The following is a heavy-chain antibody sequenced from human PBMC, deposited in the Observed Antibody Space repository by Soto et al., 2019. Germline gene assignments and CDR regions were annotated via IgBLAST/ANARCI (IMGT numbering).Heavy chain of an antibody. D-gene: IGHD4-17*01. J-gene: IGHJ4*02. CDR2: MSAYNGNT. CDR1: GYTFTSYD. Sequence: GASVKVSCKASGYTFTSYDINWVRQATGQGLEWMGWMSAYNGNTNYAQKLQGRVTMTTDTSTGTAYMELRSLRSDDTAVYYCARERDGDYDFDYWGQGTLVTVSS. CDR3: ARERDGDYDFDY. V-gene: IGHV1-18*01.